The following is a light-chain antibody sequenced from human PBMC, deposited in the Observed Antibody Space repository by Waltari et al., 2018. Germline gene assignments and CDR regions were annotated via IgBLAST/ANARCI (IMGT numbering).Light chain of an antibody. V-gene: IGKV1-27*01. J-gene: IGKJ4*01. Sequence: DIQMTQSPSSLSASLGDTVTISCRARQDSSNYVAWYQQIPGKPPRLLVFEASTLQSGVPSRFFGRGSGTEFTLTIHSLQAEDVATYSCQSYNHAPLTFGGGTRVEIK. CDR3: QSYNHAPLT. CDR2: EAS. CDR1: QDSSNY.